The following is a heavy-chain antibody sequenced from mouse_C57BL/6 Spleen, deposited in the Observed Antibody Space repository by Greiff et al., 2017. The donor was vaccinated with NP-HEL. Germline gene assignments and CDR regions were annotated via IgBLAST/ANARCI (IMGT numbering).Heavy chain of an antibody. CDR1: GFTFSSYG. Sequence: EVKLVESGGDLVKPGGSLKLSCAASGFTFSSYGMSWVRQTPDKRLEWVATISSGGSYTYYLDSVKGRFTISRDNAKNTLYLQMSSLKSEDTAMYYCARPLLWYPWFAYWGQGTLVTVSA. D-gene: IGHD2-1*01. V-gene: IGHV5-6*01. CDR3: ARPLLWYPWFAY. J-gene: IGHJ3*01. CDR2: ISSGGSYT.